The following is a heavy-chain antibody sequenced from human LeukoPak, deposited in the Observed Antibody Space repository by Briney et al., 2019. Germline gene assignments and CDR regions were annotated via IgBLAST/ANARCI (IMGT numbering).Heavy chain of an antibody. D-gene: IGHD3-10*01. CDR3: ARDPLWFGEDDAFDI. J-gene: IGHJ3*02. Sequence: SQTLSFTCTVSGGSISSGGYYWSWIRQHPGKGLEWIGYIYYSGSTYYNPSLKSRVTISVDTSKNQFSLKLSSVTAADTAVYYCARDPLWFGEDDAFDIWGQGTMVTVSS. V-gene: IGHV4-31*03. CDR2: IYYSGST. CDR1: GGSISSGGYY.